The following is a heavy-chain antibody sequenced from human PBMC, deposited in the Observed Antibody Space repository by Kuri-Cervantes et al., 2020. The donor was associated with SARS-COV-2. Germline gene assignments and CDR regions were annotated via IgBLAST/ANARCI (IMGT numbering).Heavy chain of an antibody. D-gene: IGHD4-17*01. CDR1: GGSISSSSYY. Sequence: SETLSLTCTVSGGSISSSSYYWGWIRQPPGKGLEWIGYIYYSGSTYYNPSLKSRVTISVDTSKNQFSLKLSSVTAADTAVYYCARRVPDDYGDYRFDPWGQGTLVTVSS. CDR3: ARRVPDDYGDYRFDP. J-gene: IGHJ5*02. V-gene: IGHV4-39*07. CDR2: IYYSGST.